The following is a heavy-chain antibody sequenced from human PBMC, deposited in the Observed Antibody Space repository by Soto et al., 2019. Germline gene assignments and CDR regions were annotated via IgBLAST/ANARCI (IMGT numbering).Heavy chain of an antibody. Sequence: PSETLSLTCTVSGGSISSYYWSWVRQPPGKGLEWIGYIYYSGSTNYNPSRKSRVTISVDTSKNQFPLKLSSVTAADTAVYYCAGSYSSSPPFDYWGQGTLVTVSS. J-gene: IGHJ4*02. D-gene: IGHD6-6*01. V-gene: IGHV4-59*01. CDR1: GGSISSYY. CDR3: AGSYSSSPPFDY. CDR2: IYYSGST.